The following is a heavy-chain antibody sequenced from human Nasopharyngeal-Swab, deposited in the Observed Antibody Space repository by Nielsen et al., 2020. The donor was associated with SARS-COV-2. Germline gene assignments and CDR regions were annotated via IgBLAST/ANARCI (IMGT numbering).Heavy chain of an antibody. V-gene: IGHV3-30*03. CDR1: GFTFSSYW. CDR3: ARPLSRDSTWTTEANWFDP. D-gene: IGHD6-13*01. J-gene: IGHJ5*02. CDR2: IAHDASNE. Sequence: LSLTCAASGFTFSSYWMHWVRQAPGKGLEWVAFIAHDASNEYYGDSVKGRFSISSDNAKNSLYLQMNSLRAEDTALYHCARPLSRDSTWTTEANWFDPWGQGTLVTVSS.